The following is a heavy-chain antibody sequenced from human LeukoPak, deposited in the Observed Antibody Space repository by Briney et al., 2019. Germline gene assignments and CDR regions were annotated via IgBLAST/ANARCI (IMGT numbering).Heavy chain of an antibody. Sequence: ASETLSLTCTVYGGSISSYYWSWLRQPPGKGLEWIGYLYYSGSTNYNPSLKSRFTISVDTSKTQFSLELSSVTAADTVVYYCARDRDYYDSSGYYSDAFDIWGQGTMVTVSS. CDR2: LYYSGST. V-gene: IGHV4-59*01. CDR1: GGSISSYY. D-gene: IGHD3-22*01. CDR3: ARDRDYYDSSGYYSDAFDI. J-gene: IGHJ3*02.